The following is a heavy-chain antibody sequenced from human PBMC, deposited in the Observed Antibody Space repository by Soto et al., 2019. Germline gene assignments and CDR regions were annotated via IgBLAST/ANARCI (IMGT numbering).Heavy chain of an antibody. CDR3: ARDIWSGDYKWFDS. V-gene: IGHV3-30*03. Sequence: QVQLVESGGGVVQPGRSLRLSCTSSTVTINVYGIQWVRQAPDKGLEWVAFISNDGRVQYYADSVKGRFTISRDYSKNMVDLQMNSLRNEETAIYYCARDIWSGDYKWFDSWGPGTLVTVSS. CDR1: TVTINVYG. J-gene: IGHJ5*01. D-gene: IGHD3-3*01. CDR2: ISNDGRVQ.